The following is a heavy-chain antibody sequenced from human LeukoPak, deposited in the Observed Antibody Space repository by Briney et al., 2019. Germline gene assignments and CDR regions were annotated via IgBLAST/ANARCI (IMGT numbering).Heavy chain of an antibody. CDR1: GSTFSSYA. CDR3: ARENARVGYSYVYFDY. CDR2: IITIFGTA. J-gene: IGHJ4*02. D-gene: IGHD5-18*01. V-gene: IGHV1-69*05. Sequence: SVKVSWRASGSTFSSYAISWGRQARGQGLEWMGRIITIFGTANYAQKFQGRVTITTDESTSTAYMELSSLRSEDTAVYYCARENARVGYSYVYFDYWGQGTLVTVSS.